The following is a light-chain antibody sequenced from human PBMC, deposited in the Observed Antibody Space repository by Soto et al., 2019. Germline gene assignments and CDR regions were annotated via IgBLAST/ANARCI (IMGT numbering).Light chain of an antibody. CDR1: SSDVGGYNY. Sequence: QSALTQPASVSGSPGQPITISCTGTSSDVGGYNYVSWYQHHPAKAPKVMIYEVSNRPSGISNRFSGSKSGNTASLTISGLQAEDEADYYCSSYKTGSTLVFGTGTKVTV. CDR2: EVS. CDR3: SSYKTGSTLV. J-gene: IGLJ1*01. V-gene: IGLV2-14*01.